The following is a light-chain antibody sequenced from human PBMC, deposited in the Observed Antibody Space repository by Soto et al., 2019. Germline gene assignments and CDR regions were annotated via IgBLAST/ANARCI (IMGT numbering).Light chain of an antibody. CDR1: QSVGYY. CDR3: QQRRDWPLT. J-gene: IGKJ4*01. Sequence: EIVLTQSPATLSLSPGERATLSCRASQSVGYYLAWYQQKPGQAPRLLIYDASNSATGIPARFSGTGSGTDFALTISSLEPDDFAVYYCQQRRDWPLTFGGGTKVEIK. CDR2: DAS. V-gene: IGKV3-11*01.